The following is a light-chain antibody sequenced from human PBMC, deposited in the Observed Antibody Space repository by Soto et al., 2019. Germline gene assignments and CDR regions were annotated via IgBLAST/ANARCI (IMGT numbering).Light chain of an antibody. CDR2: GAS. J-gene: IGKJ4*01. CDR1: QRVSSN. V-gene: IGKV3-15*01. CDR3: QQYNDWPLT. Sequence: EIVMTQSPATLSVSPGERATLSCRASQRVSSNLAWYQQKVGQAPRLLIYGASTRATAIPARFSGSGSGTEFTLTIGSLQSEDFAVYYCQQYNDWPLTFGGGTKVEIK.